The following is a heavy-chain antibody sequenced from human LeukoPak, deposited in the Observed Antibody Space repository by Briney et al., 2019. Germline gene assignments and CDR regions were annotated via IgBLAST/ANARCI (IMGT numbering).Heavy chain of an antibody. CDR3: ARHLLRYDAFDI. J-gene: IGHJ3*02. D-gene: IGHD3-22*01. V-gene: IGHV4-59*08. CDR1: GGSISSYY. Sequence: SETLSLTCTVSGGSISSYYWSWIRQPPGKGREWSGYIYYSGSTHYTPSPKSRVTISGDTSKKQFSLTASSVTPAHTAVYYCARHLLRYDAFDIWGQGTMVTVSS. CDR2: IYYSGST.